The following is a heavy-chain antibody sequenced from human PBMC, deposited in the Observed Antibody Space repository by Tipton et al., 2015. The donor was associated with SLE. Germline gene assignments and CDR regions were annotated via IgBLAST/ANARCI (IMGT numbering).Heavy chain of an antibody. CDR3: ARDPGVVGWVNDAFDI. CDR1: GGSISSGNYS. V-gene: IGHV4-61*02. CDR2: IYISGST. Sequence: TLSLTCTVSGGSISSGNYSWSWIRQPAGKGLEWIGRIYISGSTKYNPSLKSRVTISVDTSKNQFSLKLSSVTAADTAVYYCARDPGVVGWVNDAFDIWGQGTMVTVSS. J-gene: IGHJ3*02. D-gene: IGHD2-15*01.